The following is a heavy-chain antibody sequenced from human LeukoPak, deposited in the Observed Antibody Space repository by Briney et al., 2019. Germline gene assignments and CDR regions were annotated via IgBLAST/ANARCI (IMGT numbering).Heavy chain of an antibody. Sequence: ASVKVSCKASGYTFTSFGISWVRQAPGQGLEWMGWISAYNGNTNYAQKLQGRVTMTTDTSTSTAYMQLRSLRADDTAVYYCARVAVVWHWYFDLWGRGTLVTVSS. D-gene: IGHD3-22*01. CDR2: ISAYNGNT. J-gene: IGHJ2*01. CDR3: ARVAVVWHWYFDL. CDR1: GYTFTSFG. V-gene: IGHV1-18*01.